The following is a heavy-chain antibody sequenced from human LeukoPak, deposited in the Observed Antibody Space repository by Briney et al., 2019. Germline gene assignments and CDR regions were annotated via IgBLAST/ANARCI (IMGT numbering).Heavy chain of an antibody. V-gene: IGHV1-69*05. Sequence: SVKVSCKASGGTFSSYAISWVRQAPGQGLEWMGRIIPIFGTANYAQKFQGRVTITTDESTSTAYMELSSLRSEDTAVYYCARATVAGTELFDYWGQGTLVTVSP. D-gene: IGHD6-19*01. CDR3: ARATVAGTELFDY. J-gene: IGHJ4*02. CDR2: IIPIFGTA. CDR1: GGTFSSYA.